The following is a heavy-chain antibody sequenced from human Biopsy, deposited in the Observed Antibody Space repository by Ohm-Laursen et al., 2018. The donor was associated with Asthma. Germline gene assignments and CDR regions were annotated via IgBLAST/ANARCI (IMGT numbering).Heavy chain of an antibody. CDR2: IYYSGST. CDR3: ARTTYGHDGFDP. V-gene: IGHV4-31*02. CDR1: GGSINIGDYY. J-gene: IGHJ5*02. Sequence: PSETLSLTLTVSGGSINIGDYYWSWIRQHPVKGLEWIGHIYYSGSTYYNPSLKSRVSISLDTSKNQFSLSLTSVTAADTAVYYCARTTYGHDGFDPWGQGTLVTVSS. D-gene: IGHD4-17*01.